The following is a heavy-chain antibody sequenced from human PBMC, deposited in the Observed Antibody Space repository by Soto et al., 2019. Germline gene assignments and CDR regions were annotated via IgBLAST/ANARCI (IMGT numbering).Heavy chain of an antibody. CDR3: AKDAWSSSCCYHFDN. J-gene: IGHJ4*02. V-gene: IGHV3-23*01. D-gene: IGHD6-13*01. CDR2: TSGSGDNT. CDR1: GFTFSSYA. Sequence: GGSLRLSCAASGFTFSSYAMTWVRQAPGKGLEWVSATSGSGDNTYYADSVKGRFTISRDNSKNTLYLQMNSLRAEDTAVYYCAKDAWSSSCCYHFDNWGQGTLVTVS.